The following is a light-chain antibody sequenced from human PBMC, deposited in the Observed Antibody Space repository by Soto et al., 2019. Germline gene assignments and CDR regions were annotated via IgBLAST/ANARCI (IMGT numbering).Light chain of an antibody. J-gene: IGKJ4*01. CDR3: EKYGSSPPT. CDR1: QSVSSSY. CDR2: GAS. Sequence: EIVLTQSPGTLSLSPGERATLSCRASQSVSSSYLAWYQQKPGQAPRLLIYGASSRATGIPDRFSGSGSGTDFTLTISRLEPEDFAIHYCEKYGSSPPTFGGGTKVEIK. V-gene: IGKV3-20*01.